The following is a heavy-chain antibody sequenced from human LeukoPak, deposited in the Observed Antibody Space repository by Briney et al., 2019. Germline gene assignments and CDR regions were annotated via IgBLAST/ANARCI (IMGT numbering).Heavy chain of an antibody. CDR1: GGSISSGGYY. CDR2: INHSGST. J-gene: IGHJ5*02. CDR3: ARGQALEWPFSRNWFDP. V-gene: IGHV4-39*07. D-gene: IGHD3-3*01. Sequence: PSETLSLTCTVSGGSISSGGYYWSWIRQPPGKGLEWIGEINHSGSTNYNPSLKSRVTISVDTSKNQFSLKLSSVTAADTAVYYCARGQALEWPFSRNWFDPWGQGTLVTVSS.